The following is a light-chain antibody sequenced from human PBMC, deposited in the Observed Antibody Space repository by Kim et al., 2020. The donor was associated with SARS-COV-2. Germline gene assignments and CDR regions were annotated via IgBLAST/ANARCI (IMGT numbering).Light chain of an antibody. CDR1: NIGSKN. Sequence: VALGQTARITWGGNNIGSKNVHWYQQKPGQAPVLVIYRDSNRPSGIPERFSGSNSGNTATLTISRAQAGDEADYYCQVWDSSTHVVFGGGTQLTVL. J-gene: IGLJ2*01. CDR3: QVWDSSTHVV. V-gene: IGLV3-9*01. CDR2: RDS.